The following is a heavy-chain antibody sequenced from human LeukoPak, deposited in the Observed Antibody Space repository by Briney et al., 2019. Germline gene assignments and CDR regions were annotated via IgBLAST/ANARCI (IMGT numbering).Heavy chain of an antibody. CDR1: GVTFSSHA. CDR3: ARDDWDGSGRSCDY. V-gene: IGHV3-30-3*01. J-gene: IGHJ4*02. Sequence: PGRSLRLSCAASGVTFSSHAMHWVRQAPGKGLEWVAVTSHDGNTKYYADAVKGRFTISRDNSKTTLYLQMNSLRAEDTALYYCARDDWDGSGRSCDYWGQGTLVTVSS. D-gene: IGHD3-10*01. CDR2: TSHDGNTK.